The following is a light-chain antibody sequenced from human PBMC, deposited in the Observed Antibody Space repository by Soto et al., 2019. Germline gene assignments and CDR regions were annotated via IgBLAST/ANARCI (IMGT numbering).Light chain of an antibody. Sequence: EIVLTQSPGTLSLSPGERATLSCRASQSVSRSLLAWYQQKPGRAPRLLIYGASTRATGIADRFSGSGSGTDFTLTISRLEPEDFAVYYCQQYGNPPPYSFGQGTKVDIK. V-gene: IGKV3-20*01. CDR2: GAS. J-gene: IGKJ2*03. CDR1: QSVSRSL. CDR3: QQYGNPPPYS.